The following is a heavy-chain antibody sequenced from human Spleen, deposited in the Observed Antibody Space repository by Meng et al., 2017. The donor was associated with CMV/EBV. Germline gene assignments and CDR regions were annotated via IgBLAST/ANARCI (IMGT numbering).Heavy chain of an antibody. CDR2: INPNNGGT. CDR3: ARKTDTGGWNFHH. Sequence: CKDSGYTFGGYRIAWVRQAPGQGLEWMGWINPNNGGTNYAQRFQGRVTMTRDTSITTVYMELSRLTSDDTAVYYCARKTDTGGWNFHHWGQGTLVTVSS. J-gene: IGHJ1*01. CDR1: GYTFGGYR. D-gene: IGHD3-16*01. V-gene: IGHV1-2*02.